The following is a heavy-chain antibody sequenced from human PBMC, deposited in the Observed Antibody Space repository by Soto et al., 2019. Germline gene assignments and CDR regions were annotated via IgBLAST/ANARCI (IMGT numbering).Heavy chain of an antibody. J-gene: IGHJ3*01. CDR2: IHYDGVST. Sequence: EVQLVESGGGLVQPGGSLRLSCAASGFTLSIYSMHWVRQAPGKGLEFVSAIHYDGVSTFYANSVKGRFTISRDTSKNTLYLQMGSLSAEDMAVYYCARISAIGQAAFDLWGQGTMVTVSS. CDR3: ARISAIGQAAFDL. CDR1: GFTLSIYS. V-gene: IGHV3-64*01.